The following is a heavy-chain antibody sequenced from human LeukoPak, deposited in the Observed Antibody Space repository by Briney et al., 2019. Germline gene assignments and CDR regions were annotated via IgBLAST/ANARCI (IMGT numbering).Heavy chain of an antibody. CDR1: GFTVSSNS. V-gene: IGHV3-53*01. CDR2: IYSGST. CDR3: ARRAGAYSHPYDY. Sequence: GGSLRLSCTVSGFTVSSNSMSWVRQAPGKGLEWVSFIYSGSTHYSDSVKGRYTISRDNSKNTLYLQMNSLRAEDTAVYYCARRAGAYSHPYDYWGQGTLVTVSS. D-gene: IGHD4/OR15-4a*01. J-gene: IGHJ4*02.